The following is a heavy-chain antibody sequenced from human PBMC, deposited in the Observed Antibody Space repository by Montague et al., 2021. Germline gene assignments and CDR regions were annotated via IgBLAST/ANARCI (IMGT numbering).Heavy chain of an antibody. Sequence: SETLSLTCAVSGGSISSINWCSWVHQPPGKGLEWIGEILHTGSTNYNPSLKSRVTISVDKSKNQFSLKLSSVTAADTAVYYCARDNGYCNITSCSPLTCWGQGTLVTVSS. V-gene: IGHV4-4*02. CDR1: GGSISSINW. J-gene: IGHJ4*02. CDR2: ILHTGST. D-gene: IGHD2-2*03. CDR3: ARDNGYCNITSCSPLTC.